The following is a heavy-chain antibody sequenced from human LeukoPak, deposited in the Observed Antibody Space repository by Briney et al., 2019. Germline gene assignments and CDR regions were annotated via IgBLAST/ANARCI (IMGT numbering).Heavy chain of an antibody. CDR1: GYSFTSYW. V-gene: IGHV5-51*01. D-gene: IGHD6-13*01. Sequence: GESLKISCKGSGYSFTSYWIGWVRQMPGKGLEWMGIIYPGDSDTRYSPSFQGQVTISADKSISTAYLQWSSLKASDTAMYYCASAPVKQQLVPNYWGQGTLVTVSS. J-gene: IGHJ4*02. CDR2: IYPGDSDT. CDR3: ASAPVKQQLVPNY.